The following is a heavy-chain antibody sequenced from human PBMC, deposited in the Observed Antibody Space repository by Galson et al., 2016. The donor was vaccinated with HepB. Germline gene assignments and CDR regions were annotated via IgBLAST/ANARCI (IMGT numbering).Heavy chain of an antibody. D-gene: IGHD2-2*01. V-gene: IGHV3-7*03. CDR3: ASDIVVEPAA. CDR1: GFMFSGYW. CDR2: INKDGSGK. Sequence: SLRLSCAASGFMFSGYWMNWVRQAPGKGLEWVATINKDGSGKYYVDSVKGRFTISRDNTKNSLHLQMNSLRAEDTAVYSCASDIVVEPAAWGQGTLVTVPS. J-gene: IGHJ5*02.